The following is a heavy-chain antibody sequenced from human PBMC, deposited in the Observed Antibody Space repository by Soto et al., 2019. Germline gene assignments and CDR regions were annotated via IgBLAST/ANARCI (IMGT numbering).Heavy chain of an antibody. Sequence: QITLKESGPPLVKPTQTLTLTCTFSGFSLSTSGVGVGWIRQPPGKALEWLALIYWDDDRRYNPSLMSRLTITKDTSKNQVVLTMTNMDPVDTATYYCAHSHPVTGTAYWYFDLWGRGTLVTVSS. CDR3: AHSHPVTGTAYWYFDL. CDR2: IYWDDDR. D-gene: IGHD6-19*01. V-gene: IGHV2-5*02. CDR1: GFSLSTSGVG. J-gene: IGHJ2*01.